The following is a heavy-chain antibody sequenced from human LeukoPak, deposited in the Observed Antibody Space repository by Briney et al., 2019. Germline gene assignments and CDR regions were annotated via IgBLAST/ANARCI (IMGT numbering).Heavy chain of an antibody. Sequence: PGRSLRLSCAASGFTFSSYGMHWVRQAPGKGLEWVAVIWYDGSNKYYADSVKGRFTISRDNSKNTLYLQMNSLRAEDTAVYYCAKSLRFLDRFDPWGQGTLVTVSS. D-gene: IGHD3-3*01. CDR2: IWYDGSNK. V-gene: IGHV3-33*06. J-gene: IGHJ5*02. CDR1: GFTFSSYG. CDR3: AKSLRFLDRFDP.